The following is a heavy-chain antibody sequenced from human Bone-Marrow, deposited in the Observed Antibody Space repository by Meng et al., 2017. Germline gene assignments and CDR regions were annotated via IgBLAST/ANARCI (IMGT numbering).Heavy chain of an antibody. J-gene: IGHJ6*02. CDR3: AILAGTYYYYGMDV. CDR1: GYTFTGYY. Sequence: ASVKVSCKASGYTFTGYYMHWVRQAPGQGLEWMGWINPNSGGTNYAQKFQGRVTMTRDTSISTAYMELSRLRSDDTAVYYCAILAGTYYYYGMDVWGQGTTVTVSS. D-gene: IGHD2-15*01. V-gene: IGHV1-2*02. CDR2: INPNSGGT.